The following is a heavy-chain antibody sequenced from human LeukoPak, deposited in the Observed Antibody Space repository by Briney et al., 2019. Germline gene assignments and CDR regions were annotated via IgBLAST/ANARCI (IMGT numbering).Heavy chain of an antibody. J-gene: IGHJ6*02. D-gene: IGHD2-15*01. V-gene: IGHV3-53*01. CDR2: FYSGGAT. Sequence: GGSLRLSCAASGFTFSSYWMSWVRQTPGKGLEWVSIFYSGGATFYVDSVKGRFTISRDNSKNMLYLQMNGLRAEDTAVYYCARGRGLDVWGQGTTVTVSS. CDR1: GFTFSSYW. CDR3: ARGRGLDV.